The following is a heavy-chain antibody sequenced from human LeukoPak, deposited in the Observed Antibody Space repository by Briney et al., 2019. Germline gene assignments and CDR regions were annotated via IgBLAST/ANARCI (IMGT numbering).Heavy chain of an antibody. V-gene: IGHV1-2*06. CDR3: ARDLLIAASDSWFDP. Sequence: ASVKVSCKASGYTFTGYYMHWVRQAPGQGLEWMGRINPSSGGTNYAQKFQGRVTMTRDTSISTAYMELSRLRSEDTAVYYCARDLLIAASDSWFDPWGQGTLVTVSS. CDR2: INPSSGGT. D-gene: IGHD6-6*01. J-gene: IGHJ5*02. CDR1: GYTFTGYY.